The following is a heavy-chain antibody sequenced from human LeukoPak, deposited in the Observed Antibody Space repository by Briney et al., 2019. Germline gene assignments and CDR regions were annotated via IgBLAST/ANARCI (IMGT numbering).Heavy chain of an antibody. CDR1: GFTFSSYE. CDR3: ATGSYGDYFFDF. D-gene: IGHD4-17*01. Sequence: GSLRLSCAASGFTFSSYEMSWVRQAPGKGLEWVSYISSSGTTIYYADSVRGRFTISRDNAKNSLYLQMNSLRADDTAVYYCATGSYGDYFFDFWGQGTLVTVSS. CDR2: ISSSGTTI. J-gene: IGHJ4*02. V-gene: IGHV3-48*03.